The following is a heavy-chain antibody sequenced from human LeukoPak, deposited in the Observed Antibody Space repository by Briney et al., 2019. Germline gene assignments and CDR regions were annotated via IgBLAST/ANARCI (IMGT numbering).Heavy chain of an antibody. CDR2: IYYSGTT. J-gene: IGHJ5*02. V-gene: IGHV4-31*03. CDR1: GGSISSRGYY. Sequence: SETLSLACTVSGGSISSRGYYWSWIRQHPGKGLEWIGFIYYSGTTYYNPSLKSRATISVDTSKNHFSLKLISVTDADTAMYYCARGTGGAAAADFDPWGQGTLVTVSS. CDR3: ARGTGGAAAADFDP. D-gene: IGHD6-13*01.